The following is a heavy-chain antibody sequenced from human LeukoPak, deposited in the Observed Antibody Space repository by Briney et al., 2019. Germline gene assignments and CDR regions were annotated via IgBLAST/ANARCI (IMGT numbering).Heavy chain of an antibody. CDR2: INAGNGNT. J-gene: IGHJ5*02. Sequence: ASVKVSCKASGYTFTSYAMHWVRQAPGQRLEWMGWINAGNGNTKYSQEFQGRVTITRDTSASTAYMELSSLRSEDMAVYYCARDSRGLVWFDPWGQGTLVTVSS. CDR1: GYTFTSYA. CDR3: ARDSRGLVWFDP. V-gene: IGHV1-3*03. D-gene: IGHD3/OR15-3a*01.